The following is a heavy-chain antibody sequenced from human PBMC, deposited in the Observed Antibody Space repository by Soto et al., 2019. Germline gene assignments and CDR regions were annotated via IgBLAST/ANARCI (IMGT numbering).Heavy chain of an antibody. Sequence: GSLRLSCAASGXTFSSYAMHWVRQAPGKGLEWGAVISYDGSNKYYADSVKGRFTISRYKSKNTLYLQMNSLRAEDTAVYYCAYLPSYYYDTRSNHIDPWGQGTLGTVSS. J-gene: IGHJ5*02. V-gene: IGHV3-30-3*01. D-gene: IGHD3-22*01. CDR2: ISYDGSNK. CDR1: GXTFSSYA. CDR3: AYLPSYYYDTRSNHIDP.